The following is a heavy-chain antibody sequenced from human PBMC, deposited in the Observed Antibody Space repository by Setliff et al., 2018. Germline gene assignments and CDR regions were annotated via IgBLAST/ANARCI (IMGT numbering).Heavy chain of an antibody. J-gene: IGHJ4*02. CDR3: ARRYNFWSGHLDY. CDR1: GGSFSGYY. V-gene: IGHV4-34*01. D-gene: IGHD3-3*01. CDR2: INHSGST. Sequence: SETLSLTCAVYGGSFSGYYWSWIRQPPGKGLEWIGEINHSGSTNYNPSLKSRVTISVDTSKNQFSLKLSSVTAADTAVYYCARRYNFWSGHLDYWGQGTLVTVSS.